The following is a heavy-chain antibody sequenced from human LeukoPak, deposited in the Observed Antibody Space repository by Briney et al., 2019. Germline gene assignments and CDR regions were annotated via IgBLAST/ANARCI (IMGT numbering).Heavy chain of an antibody. J-gene: IGHJ4*02. Sequence: SETLSLTCTVSGGSISSYYWSWIRQPPGMGLEWIGYIYYSGSTNYNPSLKSRVTISVDTSKNQFSLKLSSVTAADTAVYYCARSRGMGFDYWGQGTLVTVSS. V-gene: IGHV4-59*01. CDR2: IYYSGST. CDR1: GGSISSYY. CDR3: ARSRGMGFDY. D-gene: IGHD3-10*01.